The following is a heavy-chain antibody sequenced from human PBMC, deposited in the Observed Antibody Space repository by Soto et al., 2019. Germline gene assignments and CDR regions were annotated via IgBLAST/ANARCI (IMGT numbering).Heavy chain of an antibody. CDR3: ARGITLPTPLDY. CDR1: GYTFTSYD. Sequence: GASVKVSCKASGYTFTSYDINWVRQATGQGLEWMGWMNPNSGNTGYAQKFQGRVTMTRNTSISTAYMELSSLRSEDTAVYYCARGITLPTPLDYWGQGTLVTVSS. V-gene: IGHV1-8*01. J-gene: IGHJ4*02. CDR2: MNPNSGNT. D-gene: IGHD1-20*01.